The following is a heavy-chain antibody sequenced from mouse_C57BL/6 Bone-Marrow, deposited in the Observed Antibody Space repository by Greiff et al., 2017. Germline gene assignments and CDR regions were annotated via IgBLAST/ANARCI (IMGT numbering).Heavy chain of an antibody. CDR1: GYTFTDYN. CDR3: ARCGYYEGWFAY. Sequence: EVQLQQSGPELVKPGASVKIPCKASGYTFTDYNMDWVKQSHGKSLEWIGDINPNNGGTNYNQKFKGKATLTVDKSSSTAYMELRSLTSEETAVYYCARCGYYEGWFAYWGQGTLVTVSA. V-gene: IGHV1-18*01. CDR2: INPNNGGT. J-gene: IGHJ3*01. D-gene: IGHD2-3*01.